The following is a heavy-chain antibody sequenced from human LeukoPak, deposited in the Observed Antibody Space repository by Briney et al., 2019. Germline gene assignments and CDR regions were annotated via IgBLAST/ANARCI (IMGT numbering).Heavy chain of an antibody. CDR3: AREEDRSGD. J-gene: IGHJ4*02. CDR2: IYYRGNA. D-gene: IGHD3-22*01. CDR1: GGSISSSNYY. Sequence: SETLSLTCTVSGGSISSSNYYWAWIRQPPGQGPEWIGSIYYRGNAYYNPSLKSRVTISVDTSKNQFSLSLSSVTAADTAVYYCAREEDRSGDWGQGTLVTVTS. V-gene: IGHV4-39*07.